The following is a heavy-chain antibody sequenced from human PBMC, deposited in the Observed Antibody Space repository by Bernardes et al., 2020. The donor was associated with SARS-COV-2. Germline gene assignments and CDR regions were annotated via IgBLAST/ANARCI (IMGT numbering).Heavy chain of an antibody. V-gene: IGHV3-7*01. CDR1: RFTFSSYW. CDR3: ARDRAVNWFDP. Sequence: GGSLRLSCAASRFTFSSYWMSWVRQAPGKGLEWVAIIKQDGIEKYYVDSVKGRFTISRDNAKNSLYLQMNSLRAEDAAVYFCARDRAVNWFDPWGQGTLVTVSS. D-gene: IGHD3-10*01. J-gene: IGHJ5*02. CDR2: IKQDGIEK.